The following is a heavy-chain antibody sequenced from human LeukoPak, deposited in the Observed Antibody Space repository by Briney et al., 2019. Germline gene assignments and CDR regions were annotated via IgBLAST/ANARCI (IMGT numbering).Heavy chain of an antibody. CDR3: ARIGAVADLDY. V-gene: IGHV4-59*01. D-gene: IGHD6-19*01. CDR1: GGSISSYY. J-gene: IGHJ4*02. CDR2: IYYSGST. Sequence: PSETLSLTCTVSGGSISSYYWSWIRQPPGKGLEWIGYIYYSGSTNYNPSLKSRVTISVDTSKNQFSLKLSSVTAADTAVYYCARIGAVADLDYWGQGTLDTVSS.